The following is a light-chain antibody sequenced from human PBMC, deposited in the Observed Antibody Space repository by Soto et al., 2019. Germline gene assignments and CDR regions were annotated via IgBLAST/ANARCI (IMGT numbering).Light chain of an antibody. CDR1: QSVSSY. Sequence: EIVLTQSPATLSLSPGERATLSCRDSQSVSSYLAWYQQNPGQAPRLLIYDASNRATVIPARFSGSGSGTDFTLTISSLEPEDFAVYYWQQRSNWLTFGGGTKVEIK. J-gene: IGKJ4*01. V-gene: IGKV3-11*01. CDR2: DAS. CDR3: QQRSNWLT.